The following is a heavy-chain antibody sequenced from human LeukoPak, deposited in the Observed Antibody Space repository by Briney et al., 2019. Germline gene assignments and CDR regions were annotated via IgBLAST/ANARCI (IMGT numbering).Heavy chain of an antibody. V-gene: IGHV1-69*04. J-gene: IGHJ6*02. CDR1: GGTFSSYA. D-gene: IGHD3-3*01. CDR2: IIPILGIA. CDR3: ASTAWSGYYYYGMDV. Sequence: ASVKVSCKASGGTFSSYAISWVRQAPGQGLEWMGRIIPILGIANYAQKFQGRVTITADKSTSTAYMELSSLRSEDTAVYYCASTAWSGYYYYGMDVWGQGTTVTVSS.